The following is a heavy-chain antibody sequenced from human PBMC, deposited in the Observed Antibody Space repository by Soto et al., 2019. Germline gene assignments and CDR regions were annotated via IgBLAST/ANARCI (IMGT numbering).Heavy chain of an antibody. D-gene: IGHD6-13*01. J-gene: IGHJ4*02. CDR3: ARDAASYSDLLTSFYPPDH. CDR2: IWYDGTNK. V-gene: IGHV3-33*01. CDR1: GFIFSDYG. Sequence: GGSLRLSCEASGFIFSDYGMHWVRQAPGKGLEWLALIWYDGTNKYYADSVKGRFTISRDNSKNTVYLQMSRLTAEDTALYYCARDAASYSDLLTSFYPPDHWGQGGQVTVSS.